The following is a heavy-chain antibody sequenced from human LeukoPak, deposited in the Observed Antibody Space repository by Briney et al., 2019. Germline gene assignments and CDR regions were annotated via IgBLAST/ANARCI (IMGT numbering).Heavy chain of an antibody. CDR3: ARVGWEGGSLDY. J-gene: IGHJ4*02. D-gene: IGHD1-26*01. CDR1: GGSISSGGYY. Sequence: PSETLSLTCTVSGGSISSGGYYWSWIRQHPGKGLEWIGYIYYSGSTYYNPSLKSRVTISVDTSKNQFSLKLSSVTAADTAVYYCARVGWEGGSLDYWGQGTLVTVSS. CDR2: IYYSGST. V-gene: IGHV4-31*03.